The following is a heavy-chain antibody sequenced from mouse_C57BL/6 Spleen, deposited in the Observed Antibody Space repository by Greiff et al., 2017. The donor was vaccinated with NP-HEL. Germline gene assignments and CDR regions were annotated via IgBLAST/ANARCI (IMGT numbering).Heavy chain of an antibody. D-gene: IGHD2-2*01. Sequence: QVQLQQSGPGLVQPSQSLSITCPVSGFSLTSYGVHWVRQSPGKGLEWLGVFWSGGRTDYNAAFISRLSISKDNSKSQVFFKMNSLQADDTAIYYCARGGYYYAMDYWGQGTSVTVSS. J-gene: IGHJ4*01. CDR2: FWSGGRT. V-gene: IGHV2-2*01. CDR1: GFSLTSYG. CDR3: ARGGYYYAMDY.